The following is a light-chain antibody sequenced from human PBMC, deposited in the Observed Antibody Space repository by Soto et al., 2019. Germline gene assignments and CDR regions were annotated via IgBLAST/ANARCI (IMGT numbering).Light chain of an antibody. CDR1: QSISSQ. V-gene: IGKV3-11*01. CDR3: QQRGNWPSLT. J-gene: IGKJ4*01. CDR2: DAS. Sequence: EIVLTQSPATLSLSPGERATLSCRASQSISSQLAWYQQKPGQAPRLLIYDASNRATGIPARFRGSGSGTDFTLTIACLEPEDFAVYYCQQRGNWPSLTFGGGTKVEIK.